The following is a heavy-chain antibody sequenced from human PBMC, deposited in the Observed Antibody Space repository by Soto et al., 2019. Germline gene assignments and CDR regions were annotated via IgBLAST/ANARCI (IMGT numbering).Heavy chain of an antibody. Sequence: SETLSLTCTVSGGSISSYYWSWIRQPPGKGLEWIGYIYYSGSTNYNPSLKSRVTISVDTSKNQFSLKLSSVTAADTAVYYCARHELLWFGEFQAFDPWGQGTLVTVSS. V-gene: IGHV4-59*08. CDR2: IYYSGST. CDR1: GGSISSYY. J-gene: IGHJ5*02. CDR3: ARHELLWFGEFQAFDP. D-gene: IGHD3-10*01.